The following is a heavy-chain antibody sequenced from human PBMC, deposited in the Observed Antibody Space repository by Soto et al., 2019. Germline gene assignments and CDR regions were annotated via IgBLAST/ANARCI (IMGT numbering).Heavy chain of an antibody. J-gene: IGHJ6*02. CDR2: IDYSGST. Sequence: PSETLSLTCAVYGGSFSGYSHFWGWIRQPPGKGLEWIGEIDYSGSTNYNPSLKSRVTMSIDTSKNQFSLKVNSVSAADTAVYYCARWRFEVFTMRSYYYGMDVWGQGTTVTVSS. V-gene: IGHV4-34*01. D-gene: IGHD3-10*01. CDR3: ARWRFEVFTMRSYYYGMDV. CDR1: GGSFSGYSHF.